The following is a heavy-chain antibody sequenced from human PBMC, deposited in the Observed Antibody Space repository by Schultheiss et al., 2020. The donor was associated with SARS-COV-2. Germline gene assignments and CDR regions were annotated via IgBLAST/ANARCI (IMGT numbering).Heavy chain of an antibody. CDR3: ARCTGGYDCLGDY. J-gene: IGHJ4*02. Sequence: GGSLRLSCKGSGYSFTSYWIGWVRQMPGKGLEWMGIIYPGDSDTRYSPSFQGQVTISADKSISTAYLQWSSLKASDTAVYYCARCTGGYDCLGDYWGQGTLVTVSS. CDR1: GYSFTSYW. D-gene: IGHD5-12*01. V-gene: IGHV5-51*01. CDR2: IYPGDSDT.